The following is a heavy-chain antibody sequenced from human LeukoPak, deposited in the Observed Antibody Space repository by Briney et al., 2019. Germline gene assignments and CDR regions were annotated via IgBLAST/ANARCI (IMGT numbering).Heavy chain of an antibody. CDR3: ARAVLRYFDWYWYFDL. J-gene: IGHJ2*01. V-gene: IGHV1-69*13. D-gene: IGHD3-9*01. CDR1: GGTFSSYA. CDR2: IIPIFGTA. Sequence: SVKVPCKASGGTFSSYAISWVRQAPGQGLEWMGGIIPIFGTANYAQKFQGRVTITADESTSTAYMELSSLGSEDTAVYYCARAVLRYFDWYWYFDLWGRGTLVTVSP.